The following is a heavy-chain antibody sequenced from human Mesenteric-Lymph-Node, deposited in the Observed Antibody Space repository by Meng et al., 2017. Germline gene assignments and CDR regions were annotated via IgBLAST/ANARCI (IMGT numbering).Heavy chain of an antibody. CDR1: GFTFSSYS. J-gene: IGHJ4*02. V-gene: IGHV3-21*01. CDR3: ARDSGSTYYDILTGLIDY. Sequence: GESLKISCAASGFTFSSYSMNWVRQAPGKGLEWVSSISSSRSYIYYADSVKGRFTISRDNAKNSLYLQMNSLRAEDTAVYYCARDSGSTYYDILTGLIDYWGQGMLVTVSS. CDR2: ISSSRSYI. D-gene: IGHD3-9*01.